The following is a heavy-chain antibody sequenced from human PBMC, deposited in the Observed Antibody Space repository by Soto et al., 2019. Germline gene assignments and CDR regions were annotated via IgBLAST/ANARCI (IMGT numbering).Heavy chain of an antibody. Sequence: QVQLQESGPGLVKPSQTLSLTCTVSGGSISSGGYYWSWIRQHPGKGLEWIGYIYYSGSTYYNPSLNRRVTISVDTSKNQSSPKLSSVTAADTAVYYCARGTCSGGSCYYDWFDPWGQGTLVTVSS. CDR2: IYYSGST. J-gene: IGHJ5*02. CDR1: GGSISSGGYY. CDR3: ARGTCSGGSCYYDWFDP. D-gene: IGHD2-15*01. V-gene: IGHV4-31*03.